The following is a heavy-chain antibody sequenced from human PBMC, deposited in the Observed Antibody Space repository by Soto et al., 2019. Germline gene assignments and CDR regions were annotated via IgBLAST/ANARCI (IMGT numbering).Heavy chain of an antibody. D-gene: IGHD2-2*02. V-gene: IGHV3-9*01. Sequence: EVQLVESGGGLVQPGRSLRLSCAASGFTFDDYAMHWVRQAPGKGLEWVSGISWNSGSIGYADSVKGRFTISRDNAKNSLYLQMNSLRAEDTALYYCAKDDAVVPAAIGGMDVWGQGTTVTVSS. J-gene: IGHJ6*02. CDR1: GFTFDDYA. CDR3: AKDDAVVPAAIGGMDV. CDR2: ISWNSGSI.